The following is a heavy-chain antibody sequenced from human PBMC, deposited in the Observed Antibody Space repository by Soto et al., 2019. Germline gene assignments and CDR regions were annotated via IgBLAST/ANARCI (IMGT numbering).Heavy chain of an antibody. J-gene: IGHJ4*02. V-gene: IGHV3-33*01. D-gene: IGHD5-12*01. Sequence: QVQLVESGGGVVQPGRSLRLSCAASGFTFSSYGMHWVRQAPGKGLEWVAVIWYDGSNKYYADSVKGRFTISRDNPKNTLYLQMNSLRAEHTAVYYCARGNLATIKGRIGGPIDYWGQGTLVTVSS. CDR2: IWYDGSNK. CDR1: GFTFSSYG. CDR3: ARGNLATIKGRIGGPIDY.